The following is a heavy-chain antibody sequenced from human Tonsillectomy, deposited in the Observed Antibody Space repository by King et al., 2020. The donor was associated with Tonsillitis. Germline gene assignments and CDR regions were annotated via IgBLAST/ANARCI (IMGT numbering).Heavy chain of an antibody. D-gene: IGHD1-26*01. CDR1: GYTFTSYD. Sequence: QLVQSGAEVKKPGASVKVSCKASGYTFTSYDINWVRQATGQGLEWMGWMNTHSGNTGYAQKFQGRVIMTTNTPISTVYMELSSLSSEDTAVYFCARSRRGSYDLWGQGTLVTVSS. V-gene: IGHV1-8*01. J-gene: IGHJ4*02. CDR2: MNTHSGNT. CDR3: ARSRRGSYDL.